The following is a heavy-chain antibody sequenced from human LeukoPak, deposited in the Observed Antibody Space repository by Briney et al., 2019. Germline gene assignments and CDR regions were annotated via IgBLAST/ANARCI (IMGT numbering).Heavy chain of an antibody. D-gene: IGHD6-13*01. CDR1: GGTFSSYA. Sequence: SVKVSCKASGGTFSSYAISWVRQAPGQGLEWMGRIIPILGIANYAQKFQGRVTITADKSTSTAYMELSSLRSEDTAVYYCARGWTIAAAGTGYWGQGTLVTVSS. CDR2: IIPILGIA. CDR3: ARGWTIAAAGTGY. V-gene: IGHV1-69*04. J-gene: IGHJ4*02.